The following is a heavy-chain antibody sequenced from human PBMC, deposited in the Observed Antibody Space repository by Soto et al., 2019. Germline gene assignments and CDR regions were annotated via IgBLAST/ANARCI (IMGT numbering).Heavy chain of an antibody. Sequence: QVQVVQSGPEVKKPGASVRVSCKTSGYTFTSYGINWVRQAPGQGLEWLGWISTSNGDTNYAPKVQGRVSMTTDTSTSTAYLELTGLTVDDTAFYYCARHAPTGWMQPWPGYYHDAVDVWGLGTTVTV. CDR1: GYTFTSYG. D-gene: IGHD5-18*01. V-gene: IGHV1-18*01. CDR2: ISTSNGDT. CDR3: ARHAPTGWMQPWPGYYHDAVDV. J-gene: IGHJ6*02.